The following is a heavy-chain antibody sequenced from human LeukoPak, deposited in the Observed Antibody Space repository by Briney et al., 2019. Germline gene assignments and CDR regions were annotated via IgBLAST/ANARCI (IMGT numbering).Heavy chain of an antibody. Sequence: SGGSLRLSCAASGLTFSSYEMNWVRQAPGKGLEWVSYISSSGSTIYYADSVKGRFTISRDNAKNSLYLQMNSLRAEDTAVYYCARSGSGSYYKSYYYYYMDVWGKGTTVTISS. CDR1: GLTFSSYE. CDR3: ARSGSGSYYKSYYYYYMDV. D-gene: IGHD3-10*01. V-gene: IGHV3-48*03. J-gene: IGHJ6*03. CDR2: ISSSGSTI.